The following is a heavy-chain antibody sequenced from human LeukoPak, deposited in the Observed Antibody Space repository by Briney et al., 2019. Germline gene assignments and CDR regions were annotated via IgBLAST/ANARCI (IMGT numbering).Heavy chain of an antibody. J-gene: IGHJ4*02. CDR3: ARGRGYSSPPDY. CDR1: GNTFTKYC. V-gene: IGHV1-18*01. Sequence: EASVKVSCKASGNTFTKYCIHWVRQAPGQGLEWMGWIDDGDGNTKYSEKLQGRVTMTTDTSTSTAYMELRSLRSDDTAVYYCARGRGYSSPPDYWGQGTLVTVSS. CDR2: IDDGDGNT. D-gene: IGHD6-13*01.